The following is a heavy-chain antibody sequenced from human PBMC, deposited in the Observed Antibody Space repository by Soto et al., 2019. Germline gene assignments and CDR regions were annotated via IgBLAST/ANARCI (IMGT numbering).Heavy chain of an antibody. D-gene: IGHD6-19*01. CDR2: AKRKAAGGAI. V-gene: IGHV3-15*01. CDR1: GITLDSAW. Sequence: EVQLVESGGGLVKPGGSLRLSCAASGITLDSAWVNWVRQAPGKGLEWVAQAKRKAAGGAIDYAAPVKGRFIISRDDSKHMAYLQMNSLKSEDTALYYCASGYGSDWYGWGQGTLVTVSS. CDR3: ASGYGSDWYG. J-gene: IGHJ4*02.